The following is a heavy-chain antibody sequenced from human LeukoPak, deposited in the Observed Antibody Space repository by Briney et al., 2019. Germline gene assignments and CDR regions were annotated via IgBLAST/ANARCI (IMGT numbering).Heavy chain of an antibody. D-gene: IGHD6-13*01. J-gene: IGHJ4*02. Sequence: GGSLRLSCAASGFTFSSYGMHWVRQAPGKGLEWVAVIWYNGSNKYYADSVRGRFTISRDNSKNTLYLQMNSLRAEDTAVYYCAGESRAAGTTYFDYWGQGTLVTVSS. CDR2: IWYNGSNK. CDR1: GFTFSSYG. CDR3: AGESRAAGTTYFDY. V-gene: IGHV3-33*08.